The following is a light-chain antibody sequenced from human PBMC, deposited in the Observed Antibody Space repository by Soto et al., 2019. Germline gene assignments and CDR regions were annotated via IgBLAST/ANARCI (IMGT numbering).Light chain of an antibody. Sequence: EIVLTQSPGTLSLSPGERASLSCRASQSVSSNFLAWYQKKPGQAPRLLIYGASTRATGIPDSFSGSGSGTDFTLTISRLQPEDVAVYYCQQYHISPPTFGQGTRLEIK. J-gene: IGKJ5*01. CDR1: QSVSSNF. CDR3: QQYHISPPT. V-gene: IGKV3-20*01. CDR2: GAS.